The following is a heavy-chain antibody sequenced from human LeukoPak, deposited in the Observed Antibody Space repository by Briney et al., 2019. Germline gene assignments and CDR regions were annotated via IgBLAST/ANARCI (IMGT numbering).Heavy chain of an antibody. D-gene: IGHD4-17*01. CDR3: ARGPIYGDYYYYYYMDV. V-gene: IGHV1-2*02. J-gene: IGHJ6*03. Sequence: ASVKVSCKASGYTFTGYYMHWVRQAPGQGLEWMGWINPNSGGTNYAQKFQGRVTMTRDTSISTAYMELSRLRSDDTAVYYCARGPIYGDYYYYYYMDVWGKGTTVTVSS. CDR2: INPNSGGT. CDR1: GYTFTGYY.